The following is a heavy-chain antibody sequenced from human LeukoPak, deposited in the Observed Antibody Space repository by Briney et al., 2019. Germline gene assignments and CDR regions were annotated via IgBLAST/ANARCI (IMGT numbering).Heavy chain of an antibody. Sequence: GGSLRLSCAASGFSFTDSWMSWVRQAPGKGLEWVANIKRDGSEKYYVDSVKGRFTISRDNAKNSLYLQMSSMSAEDTAVYYCARALDYCGSEPYYYDYWGQGTLATVSS. CDR1: GFSFTDSW. CDR2: IKRDGSEK. V-gene: IGHV3-7*01. J-gene: IGHJ4*02. CDR3: ARALDYCGSEPYYYDY. D-gene: IGHD3-10*01.